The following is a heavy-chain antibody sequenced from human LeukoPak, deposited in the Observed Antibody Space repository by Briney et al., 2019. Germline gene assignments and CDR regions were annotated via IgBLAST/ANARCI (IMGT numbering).Heavy chain of an antibody. Sequence: PGGSLRLSCAASGLTFRNYAMHWVRQAPGGRLDWVAVIWFDGTEKYYAASVMGRFTISRDSSESTLYLQMNGLRTEDTAVYYCARVNGPNSGYYYTLDLWGQGTPVTVSS. J-gene: IGHJ5*02. D-gene: IGHD3-22*01. CDR2: IWFDGTEK. CDR1: GLTFRNYA. CDR3: ARVNGPNSGYYYTLDL. V-gene: IGHV3-33*01.